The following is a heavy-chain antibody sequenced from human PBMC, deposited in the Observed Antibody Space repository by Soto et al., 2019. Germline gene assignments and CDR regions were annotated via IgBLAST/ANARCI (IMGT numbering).Heavy chain of an antibody. CDR1: RDILSSYT. V-gene: IGHV1-69*08. CDR3: ARVSGTTEWTRGMDV. Sequence: VELEQSGAEVKKPGSSVKVSCTTSRDILSSYTFSWVRQAPGQGLEWMGRIIPIIGAPFSTQKFQDRVAFTADISTNTVYMDLRSLTSEDTAVYYFARVSGTTEWTRGMDVWGKGTTVTVSS. D-gene: IGHD1-1*01. CDR2: IIPIIGAP. J-gene: IGHJ6*04.